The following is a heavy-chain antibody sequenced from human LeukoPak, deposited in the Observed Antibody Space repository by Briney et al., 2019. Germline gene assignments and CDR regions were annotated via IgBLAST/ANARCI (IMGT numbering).Heavy chain of an antibody. CDR1: VYTFTNYS. CDR3: ARDPSQIDYYDTSVFDY. J-gene: IGHJ4*02. Sequence: ASVKVSSTPSVYTFTNYSIAWVRRTPGQGLEWRGWISAYNGNTNYAQKLQGRVTMTTDTSTSTAYMELRSLRSDDTAVYYCARDPSQIDYYDTSVFDYWGQGTLVTVSS. D-gene: IGHD3-22*01. V-gene: IGHV1-18*01. CDR2: ISAYNGNT.